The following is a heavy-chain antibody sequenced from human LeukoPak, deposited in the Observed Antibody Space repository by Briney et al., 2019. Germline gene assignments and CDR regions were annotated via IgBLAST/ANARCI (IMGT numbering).Heavy chain of an antibody. D-gene: IGHD4-17*01. CDR1: GFSLNTNAVV. J-gene: IGHJ4*02. CDR3: VHRTSVTSVDH. CDR2: IYGNDDK. V-gene: IGHV2-5*01. Sequence: SCPTLVKPTQTLTLTCTFSGFSLNTNAVVVGWVRQPPGQALEWLTFIYGNDDKRYSPSLETRLTFTKDTSKNQVVLTMTDMDYVDTATYYCVHRTSVTSVDHWGQGTLVTVSS.